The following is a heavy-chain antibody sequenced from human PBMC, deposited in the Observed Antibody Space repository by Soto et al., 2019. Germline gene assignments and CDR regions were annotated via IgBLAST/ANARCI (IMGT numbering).Heavy chain of an antibody. D-gene: IGHD3-22*01. V-gene: IGHV4-31*03. CDR1: GGSISSGGYY. CDR3: ARGRGITMIVEGWFDP. CDR2: IYYSGST. J-gene: IGHJ5*02. Sequence: QVQLQESGPGLVKPSQTLSLTCTVSGGSISSGGYYWSWIRQHPGKGLEWIGYIYYSGSTYYNPSLKSRVTISVDTSKNQFSLKLSSVTAADTAVYYCARGRGITMIVEGWFDPWGQGTLVTVSS.